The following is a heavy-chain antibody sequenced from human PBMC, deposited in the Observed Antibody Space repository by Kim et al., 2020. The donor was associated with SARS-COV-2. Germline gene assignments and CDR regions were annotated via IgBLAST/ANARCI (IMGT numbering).Heavy chain of an antibody. Sequence: ASVKVSCKASGYTFKSYPIHWLRQAPGQRLEWMGWVNAANDETKYSQKFQGRVTITRDTSANTAYMDLRSLTFEDTAIYYCARDMNPTDYDYWGQGTLVTVSS. CDR1: GYTFKSYP. V-gene: IGHV1-3*01. D-gene: IGHD4-4*01. CDR2: VNAANDET. J-gene: IGHJ4*02. CDR3: ARDMNPTDYDY.